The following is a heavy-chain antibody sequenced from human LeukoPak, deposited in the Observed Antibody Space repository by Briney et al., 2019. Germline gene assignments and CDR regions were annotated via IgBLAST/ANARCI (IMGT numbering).Heavy chain of an antibody. CDR1: GYTFTKYL. CDR2: INPQGDIT. V-gene: IGHV1-46*01. CDR3: ARPSYCVADNCGYWLDP. J-gene: IGHJ5*02. Sequence: ASVKVSCKTSGYTFTKYLIHWVRQAPGQGLEWMGTINPQGDITNYAQRFQGRITLTEDASTSTVYMELSSLTSEDTAVYYCARPSYCVADNCGYWLDPWGPGTLVTVSS. D-gene: IGHD2-21*01.